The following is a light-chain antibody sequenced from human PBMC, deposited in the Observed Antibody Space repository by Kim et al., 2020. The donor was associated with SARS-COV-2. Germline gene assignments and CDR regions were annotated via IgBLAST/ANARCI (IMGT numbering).Light chain of an antibody. CDR3: QQTHGFPLT. V-gene: IGKV1D-12*01. CDR1: QDISSW. Sequence: ASVGDRVTITCRASQDISSWLAWYQQKPGKAPKVLIYEASNLQSGGPSRFSGSGSGTDFTLTINGLQPEDFATYYCQQTHGFPLTFGGGTKVDIK. J-gene: IGKJ4*01. CDR2: EAS.